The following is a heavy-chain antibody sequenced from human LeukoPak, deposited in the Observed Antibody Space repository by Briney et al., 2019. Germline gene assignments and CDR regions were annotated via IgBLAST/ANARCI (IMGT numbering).Heavy chain of an antibody. CDR1: GDSVSSNSAA. V-gene: IGHV6-1*01. Sequence: SQTLSLTCALSGDSVSSNSAAWDWVRRSPSRGLEWLGRTYYRSKWYNDYAVSVKSRITINPDTSKNQFSLQLNSVTPEDTAVYYCARARGDGWYLGYWGQGTLVTVSS. CDR3: ARARGDGWYLGY. J-gene: IGHJ4*02. CDR2: TYYRSKWYN. D-gene: IGHD6-19*01.